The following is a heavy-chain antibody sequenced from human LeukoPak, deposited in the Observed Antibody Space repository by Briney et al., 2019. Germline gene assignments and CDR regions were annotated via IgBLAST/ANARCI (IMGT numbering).Heavy chain of an antibody. CDR1: GFTFDDYA. D-gene: IGHD3-22*01. Sequence: GGSLRLSCAASGFTFDDYAMHWVRQAPGKGLEWVSGISWNSGSIGYADSVKGRFTISRDNAKNSLYLQMNSLRAEDTALYYCAKSKFSITMIVVAIDYSGQGTLVTVSS. CDR3: AKSKFSITMIVVAIDY. V-gene: IGHV3-9*01. CDR2: ISWNSGSI. J-gene: IGHJ4*02.